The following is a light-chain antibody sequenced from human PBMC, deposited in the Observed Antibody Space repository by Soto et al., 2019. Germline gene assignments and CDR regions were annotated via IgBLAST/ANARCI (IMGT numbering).Light chain of an antibody. CDR3: QQRSDWPPT. V-gene: IGKV3-11*01. J-gene: IGKJ1*01. CDR2: DTS. CDR1: QSVGSY. Sequence: EIVLTQSPATLSLSPGERATLSCRASQSVGSYLAWFQQTPGQAPRLLIYDTSNRATGIPARFRGSGSGTDFTLTISSLETEDFAVYYCQQRSDWPPTFGQGTKV.